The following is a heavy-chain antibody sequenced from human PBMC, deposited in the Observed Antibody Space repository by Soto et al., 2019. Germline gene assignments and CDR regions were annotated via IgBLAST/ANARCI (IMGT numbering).Heavy chain of an antibody. CDR3: VRDGTKTLRDWFDP. Sequence: SETLSLTCTVSGASISGFYWSWIRKSAGKGLEWIGRIYATGTTDYNPSLKSRVMMSVDTSKKQFSLKLRSVTAADTAVYYCVRDGTKTLRDWFDPWGQGIAVTVSS. J-gene: IGHJ5*02. CDR2: IYATGTT. V-gene: IGHV4-4*07. CDR1: GASISGFY. D-gene: IGHD1-1*01.